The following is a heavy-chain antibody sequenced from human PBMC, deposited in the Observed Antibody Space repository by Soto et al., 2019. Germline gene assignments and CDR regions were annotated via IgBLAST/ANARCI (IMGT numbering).Heavy chain of an antibody. CDR2: MNPNSGNT. J-gene: IGHJ6*03. Sequence: QVQLVQSGAEVKKPGASVKVSCKASGYTFTSYDINWVRQATGQGLEWMGWMNPNSGNTGYAQKFQGRVTMTRNTSISTADMELSSLRSEDTAVYYCAREGGNCSGGSCYSNYYYYYMDVWGKGTTVIVSS. CDR1: GYTFTSYD. D-gene: IGHD2-15*01. CDR3: AREGGNCSGGSCYSNYYYYYMDV. V-gene: IGHV1-8*01.